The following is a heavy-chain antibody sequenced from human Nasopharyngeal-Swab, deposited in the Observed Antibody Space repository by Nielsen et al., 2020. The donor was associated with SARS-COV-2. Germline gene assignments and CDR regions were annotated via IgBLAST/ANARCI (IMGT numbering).Heavy chain of an antibody. CDR3: ARSIAVAADY. CDR2: ISSSGSTI. J-gene: IGHJ4*02. Sequence: GGSLRLSSAASGSTFSSYEMNWVRQAPGKGLEWVSYISSSGSTIYYADSVKGRFTISRDNAKNSLYLQMNSLRAEDTAVYYCARSIAVAADYWGQGTLVTVSS. CDR1: GSTFSSYE. D-gene: IGHD6-19*01. V-gene: IGHV3-48*03.